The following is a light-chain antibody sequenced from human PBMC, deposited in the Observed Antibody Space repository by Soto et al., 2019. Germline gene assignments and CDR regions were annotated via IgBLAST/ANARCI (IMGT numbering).Light chain of an antibody. CDR3: QQYYSTPVT. V-gene: IGKV4-1*01. CDR2: CAS. J-gene: IGKJ4*01. Sequence: DIVMTQSPDSLAASLGERATINCKSSQSVLFSSNNKNYLTWYQQKPGQPPKPLIYCASTRESGVPDRFSGSGSGTDFTLTISSLQAEDVAVYYCQQYYSTPVTFGGGTKVEIK. CDR1: QSVLFSSNNKNY.